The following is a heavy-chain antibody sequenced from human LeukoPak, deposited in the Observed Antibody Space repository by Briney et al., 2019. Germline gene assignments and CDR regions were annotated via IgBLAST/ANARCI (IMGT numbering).Heavy chain of an antibody. J-gene: IGHJ5*02. CDR3: ARGRAYCSGGSCYSGWFDP. CDR2: INHSGST. V-gene: IGHV4-34*01. D-gene: IGHD2-15*01. Sequence: PSETLSLTCAVYGGSFSGYYWSWIRQPPGKGLEWIGEINHSGSTNYIPSLKSRVTISVDTSKNQFSLKLSSVTAADTAVYYCARGRAYCSGGSCYSGWFDPWGQGTLVTVSS. CDR1: GGSFSGYY.